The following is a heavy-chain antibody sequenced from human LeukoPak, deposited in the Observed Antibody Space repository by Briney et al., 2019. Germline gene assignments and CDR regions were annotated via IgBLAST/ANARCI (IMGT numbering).Heavy chain of an antibody. V-gene: IGHV1-18*01. D-gene: IGHD3-10*01. J-gene: IGHJ4*02. CDR1: GYTFTSYG. CDR3: ARANPYYYGSGGENDY. CDR2: ISAYSGNT. Sequence: ASVKVSCKASGYTFTSYGISWVRQAPGQGLEWMGWISAYSGNTNYAQKLQGRVTMTTDTSTSTAYMELRSLRSDDTAVYYCARANPYYYGSGGENDYWGQGTLVTVSS.